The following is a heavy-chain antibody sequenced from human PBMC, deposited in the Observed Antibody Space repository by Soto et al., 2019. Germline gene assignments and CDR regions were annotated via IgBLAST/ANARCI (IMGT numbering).Heavy chain of an antibody. CDR2: ISGRGGTI. V-gene: IGHV3-11*01. Sequence: SLRFSCAASGFPFSDFYMTWIRRAPGRGLQCLSYISGRGGTIYYADSVKGRFTISRDNAKNSLDLQMDGLRGDDTGVYYCARTTWELGVRFDYWGQGALVTVSS. J-gene: IGHJ4*02. CDR1: GFPFSDFY. D-gene: IGHD1-26*01. CDR3: ARTTWELGVRFDY.